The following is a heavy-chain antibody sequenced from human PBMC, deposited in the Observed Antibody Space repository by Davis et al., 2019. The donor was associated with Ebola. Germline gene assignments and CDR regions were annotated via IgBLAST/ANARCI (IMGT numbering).Heavy chain of an antibody. CDR2: ISGSGGST. D-gene: IGHD1-1*01. Sequence: GESLKISCAASGFTFSGYAMSWVRQAPGKGLEWVSAISGSGGSTYYADSVKGRFTISRDNSKNTLYLQMNSLRAEDTAVYYCAKDPHNWNDVSDWFDPWGQGTLVTVSS. V-gene: IGHV3-23*01. CDR3: AKDPHNWNDVSDWFDP. J-gene: IGHJ5*02. CDR1: GFTFSGYA.